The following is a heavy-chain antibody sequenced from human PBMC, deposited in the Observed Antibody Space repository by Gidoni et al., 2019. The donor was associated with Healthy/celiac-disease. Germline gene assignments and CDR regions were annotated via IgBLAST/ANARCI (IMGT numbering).Heavy chain of an antibody. CDR1: GYSFTSYW. D-gene: IGHD3-10*01. CDR3: ARHMYYYGSRYYMDV. V-gene: IGHV5-51*01. Sequence: DVQLVQSGAEVKKPGESLKISCKGSGYSFTSYWIGLVRQMPGKGLEWMGIIDPGDSDTRYSTSFQGQVTISADKSISTAYLQWSSLKASDTAMYYCARHMYYYGSRYYMDVWGKGTTVTVSS. CDR2: IDPGDSDT. J-gene: IGHJ6*03.